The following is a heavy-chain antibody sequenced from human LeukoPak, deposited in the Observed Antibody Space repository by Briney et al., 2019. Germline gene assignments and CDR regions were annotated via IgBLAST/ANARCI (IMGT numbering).Heavy chain of an antibody. CDR3: ARQGYCISTSCPGNAFDI. CDR2: INHSGST. Sequence: SETLSLTCAVYGGSFSGYYWSWIRQPPGKGLEWIGEINHSGSTNYNPSLKSRVTISVDTSKNHFSLKLSSVTAADTAVYYCARQGYCISTSCPGNAFDIWGQGTMVTVSS. CDR1: GGSFSGYY. J-gene: IGHJ3*02. V-gene: IGHV4-34*01. D-gene: IGHD2-2*01.